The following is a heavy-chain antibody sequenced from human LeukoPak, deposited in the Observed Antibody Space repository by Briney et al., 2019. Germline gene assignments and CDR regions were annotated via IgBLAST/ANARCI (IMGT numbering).Heavy chain of an antibody. CDR1: GGSFTGHH. Sequence: SETLSLTCAVYGGSFTGHHWNWIRQSAGKGLEWIGEVIHRGTTNYNPSLKRRVTISVDTSKNQFSLKLTSVTAADTAVYYCARDPTTVVTLPYYFDFWGQGTLVTVSS. CDR3: ARDPTTVVTLPYYFDF. V-gene: IGHV4-34*12. J-gene: IGHJ4*02. D-gene: IGHD4-23*01. CDR2: VIHRGTT.